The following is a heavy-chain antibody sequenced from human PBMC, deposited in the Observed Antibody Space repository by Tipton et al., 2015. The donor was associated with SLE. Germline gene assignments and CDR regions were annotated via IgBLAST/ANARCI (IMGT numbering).Heavy chain of an antibody. V-gene: IGHV4-31*03. CDR3: ARGGGDFGLKN. CDR1: GGSISSGGYY. D-gene: IGHD3/OR15-3a*01. CDR2: SHYSVNT. J-gene: IGHJ4*02. Sequence: TLSLTCSVSGGSISSGGYYWSWIRQHPGKGLEWIGYSHYSVNTYYNTSLKSRATISVDTSKNQFFLKLSSVTAADTAMSYCARGGGDFGLKNWGQGTLVTGSS.